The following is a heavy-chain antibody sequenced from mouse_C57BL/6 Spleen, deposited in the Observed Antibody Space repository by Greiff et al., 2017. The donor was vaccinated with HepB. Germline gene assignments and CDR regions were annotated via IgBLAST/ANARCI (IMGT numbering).Heavy chain of an antibody. J-gene: IGHJ4*01. CDR3: ASLITTVVAPYAMDY. V-gene: IGHV5-12*01. CDR1: GFTFSDYY. CDR2: ISNGGGST. Sequence: EVQVVESGGGLVQPGGSLKLSCAASGFTFSDYYMYWVRQTPEKRLEWVAYISNGGGSTYYPDTVKGRFTISRDNAKNTLYLQMSRLKSEDTAMYYCASLITTVVAPYAMDYWGQGTSVTVSS. D-gene: IGHD1-1*01.